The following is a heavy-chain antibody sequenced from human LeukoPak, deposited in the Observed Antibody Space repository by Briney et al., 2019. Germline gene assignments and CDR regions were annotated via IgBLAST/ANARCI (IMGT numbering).Heavy chain of an antibody. CDR3: AKQNRVGRGNRYGIDS. CDR1: GFIFDDYG. V-gene: IGHV3-43D*03. Sequence: GGSLRLSCAASGFIFDDYGMHWVRQARGKGLEWVSLISWDGSSTYYADSVRGRVTISRDNSKNSVYLQMNSLRPEDTALYFCAKQNRVGRGNRYGIDSWGQGALVTVSS. J-gene: IGHJ4*02. D-gene: IGHD5-18*01. CDR2: ISWDGSST.